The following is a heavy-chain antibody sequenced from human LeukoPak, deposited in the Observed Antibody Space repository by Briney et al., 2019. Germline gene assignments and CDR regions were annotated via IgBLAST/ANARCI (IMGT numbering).Heavy chain of an antibody. V-gene: IGHV3-21*01. CDR3: AKDPAVHCTSTSCRYMDV. CDR1: GFTFSSYS. J-gene: IGHJ6*03. Sequence: GGSLRLSCAASGFTFSSYSMNWVRQAPGKGLEWVSSISSSSSYIYYADSVKGRFTISRDNAKNSLYLQMNSLRAEDTAVYYCAKDPAVHCTSTSCRYMDVWGKGTTVTVSS. CDR2: ISSSSSYI. D-gene: IGHD2-2*01.